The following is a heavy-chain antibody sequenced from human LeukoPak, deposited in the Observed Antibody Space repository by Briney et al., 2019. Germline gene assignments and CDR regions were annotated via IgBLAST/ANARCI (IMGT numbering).Heavy chain of an antibody. J-gene: IGHJ6*02. Sequence: SQTLSLTCTVSGGSISSGDYSWSWIRQPPGKGLEWIGYIYYSGSTYYNPSLKSRVTISVDTSKNQFSLKLSSVTAADTAVYYCARDLRLDYYYYGMDVWGQGTTVTVSS. D-gene: IGHD3-16*01. CDR3: ARDLRLDYYYYGMDV. CDR1: GGSISSGDYS. CDR2: IYYSGST. V-gene: IGHV4-30-4*01.